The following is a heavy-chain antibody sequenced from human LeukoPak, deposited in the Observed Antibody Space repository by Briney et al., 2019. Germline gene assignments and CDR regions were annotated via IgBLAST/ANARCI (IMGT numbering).Heavy chain of an antibody. V-gene: IGHV3-53*01. D-gene: IGHD3-9*01. CDR3: ARVDFRGGYYDILTGYYPNHGMDV. CDR2: NYGGADT. J-gene: IGHJ6*02. Sequence: GGSLRLSCAASGLTVSSNHMSWVRQAPGKGLEWISVNYGGADTYYADSVKGRFTISRDNSKNTLYLHLNSLRAEGTAVYYCARVDFRGGYYDILTGYYPNHGMDVWGQGTTVTVSS. CDR1: GLTVSSNH.